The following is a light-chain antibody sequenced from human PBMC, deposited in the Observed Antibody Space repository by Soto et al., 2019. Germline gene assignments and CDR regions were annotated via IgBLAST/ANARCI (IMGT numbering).Light chain of an antibody. CDR1: SSDVGGYNY. J-gene: IGLJ2*01. CDR3: SSYAGSKNLV. CDR2: EVS. V-gene: IGLV2-8*01. Sequence: QAVVTQPPSASGSPGQSVTISCTGTSSDVGGYNYVSWYQQHPGKAPKLMIYEVSKWPSGVPDRFSGSKSGNTASLTVSGLQAEDEADYYCSSYAGSKNLVFGGGTQLTVL.